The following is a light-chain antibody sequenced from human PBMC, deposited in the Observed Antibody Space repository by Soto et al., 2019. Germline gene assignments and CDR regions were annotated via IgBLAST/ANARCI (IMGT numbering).Light chain of an antibody. J-gene: IGLJ1*01. Sequence: QSALTQPASVSGSPGQSIAISCTGTSSDVGGYKSVSWYQQDPGKAPKLLIYDVNNRTSGISDRFSGSKSGNTASLTISGLQAEDEADYYCSSYTSSYSYVFGTGTKLTVL. CDR3: SSYTSSYSYV. V-gene: IGLV2-14*01. CDR2: DVN. CDR1: SSDVGGYKS.